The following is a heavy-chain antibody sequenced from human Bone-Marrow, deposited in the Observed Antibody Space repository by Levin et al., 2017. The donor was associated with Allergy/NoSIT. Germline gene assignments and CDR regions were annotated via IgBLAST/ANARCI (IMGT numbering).Heavy chain of an antibody. D-gene: IGHD4-17*01. Sequence: EASVKVSCATSGFTFSDYWMSWVRQAPEKGLEWVASIRQDGSEEKYADSMKGRFSISRDNAKNSAYLQMNTLRGEDTAVYYCVVTTRSRAFDFWGRGTKVTVSS. CDR2: IRQDGSEE. J-gene: IGHJ3*01. V-gene: IGHV3-7*01. CDR1: GFTFSDYW. CDR3: VVTTRSRAFDF.